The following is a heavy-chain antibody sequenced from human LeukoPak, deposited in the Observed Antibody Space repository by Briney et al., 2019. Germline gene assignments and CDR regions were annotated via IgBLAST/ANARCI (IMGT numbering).Heavy chain of an antibody. CDR1: GYTFTGYY. CDR3: ARGPVHYYDSSGYLEGYYFDY. D-gene: IGHD3-22*01. Sequence: ASVKVSCKASGYTFTGYYIHWVRQAPGQGLEWMGWINPNSGGTNYAQKFQGWVTMTRDTSISTAYMELSRLRSDDTAVYYCARGPVHYYDSSGYLEGYYFDYWGQGTLVTVSS. J-gene: IGHJ4*02. CDR2: INPNSGGT. V-gene: IGHV1-2*04.